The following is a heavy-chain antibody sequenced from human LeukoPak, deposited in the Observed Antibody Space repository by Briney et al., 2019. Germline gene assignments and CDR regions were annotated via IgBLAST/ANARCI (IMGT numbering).Heavy chain of an antibody. V-gene: IGHV4-31*03. Sequence: SETLPLTCTVSGDSISDGGYYWSWIRQHPGKGLEWIGYIYYSGSTYYNPSLKSRITISVDTSKNQFSLKLNSVTAADTAVYYCAREVAAAYYGMDVWGQGTTVTVSS. CDR2: IYYSGST. D-gene: IGHD6-13*01. CDR1: GDSISDGGYY. J-gene: IGHJ6*02. CDR3: AREVAAAYYGMDV.